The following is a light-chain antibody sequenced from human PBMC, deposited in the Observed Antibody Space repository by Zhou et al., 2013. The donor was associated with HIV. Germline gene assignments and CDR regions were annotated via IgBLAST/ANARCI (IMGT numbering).Light chain of an antibody. Sequence: DIRMTQSPSSLSASVGDRITIGCRASESVASNINWFRQSAGKAPQLLIYKASDLQRGVPSRFSGSGSGTFFTLTITSLQVDDFATYFCQESYSSLGTFG. V-gene: IGKV1-39*01. CDR2: KAS. CDR1: ESVASN. CDR3: QESYSSLGT. J-gene: IGKJ1*01.